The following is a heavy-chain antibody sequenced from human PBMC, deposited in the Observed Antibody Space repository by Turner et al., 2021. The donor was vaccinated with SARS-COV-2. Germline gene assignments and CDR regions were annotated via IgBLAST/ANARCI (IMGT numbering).Heavy chain of an antibody. CDR3: ARASRGSYYYGMDV. CDR2: ISYDGINK. D-gene: IGHD3-10*01. CDR1: GVTFSSYA. V-gene: IGHV3-30-3*01. J-gene: IGHJ6*02. Sequence: VQLVESGGGLVKPGGSLRLSCSASGVTFSSYAMYWVRQAPDRGLEWLLVISYDGINKYYADSVKGRFTISRDNSKNTLSLQMNSLRIEDTAMYYCARASRGSYYYGMDVWGQGTTVTVSS.